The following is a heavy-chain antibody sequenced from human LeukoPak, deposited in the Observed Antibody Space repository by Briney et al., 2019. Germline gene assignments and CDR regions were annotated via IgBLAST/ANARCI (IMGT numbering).Heavy chain of an antibody. V-gene: IGHV3-23*01. J-gene: IGHJ5*02. Sequence: AGGSLRLSCAASGFTFSSYAMSWVRQAPGKGLEWVSTISGSGSGTYYADSVKGRFTISRDNSKNTLYLQMNSLRAEDTAVYYCAKDRAAAGLLVRLDPWGQGTLVTVSS. CDR3: AKDRAAAGLLVRLDP. CDR1: GFTFSSYA. D-gene: IGHD6-13*01. CDR2: ISGSGSGT.